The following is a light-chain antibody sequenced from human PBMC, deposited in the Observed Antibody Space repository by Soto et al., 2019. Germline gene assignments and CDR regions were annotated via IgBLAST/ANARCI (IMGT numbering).Light chain of an antibody. CDR2: DVS. J-gene: IGLJ1*01. CDR3: CSYTTSNTRQMV. CDR1: SSDVGGYNY. V-gene: IGLV2-14*01. Sequence: QSALTQPASVSGSPGQSITISCTGTSSDVGGYNYVSWYQQHPGKAPKFMSYDVSNRPSGVSNRFSGSNSVNTASLTISGLQAEDEDDYYCCSYTTSNTRQMVFGTGTKLTVL.